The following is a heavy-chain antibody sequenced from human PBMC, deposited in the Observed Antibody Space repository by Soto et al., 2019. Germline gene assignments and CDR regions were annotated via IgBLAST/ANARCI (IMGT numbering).Heavy chain of an antibody. V-gene: IGHV3-30*03. CDR3: ARDYNSGWYGTFDY. CDR2: MSYDGSNE. Sequence: GESLRLSCAASGFTFSGSGMHWVRQAPGKGLEWVAVMSYDGSNEYYADSVKGRFTISRDNSKNTLYLQMSSLRAEDTAVYYCARDYNSGWYGTFDYWGQGTLVTVSS. J-gene: IGHJ4*02. CDR1: GFTFSGSG. D-gene: IGHD6-19*01.